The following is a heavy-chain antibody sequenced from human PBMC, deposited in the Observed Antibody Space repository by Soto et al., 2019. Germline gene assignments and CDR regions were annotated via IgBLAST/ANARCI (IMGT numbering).Heavy chain of an antibody. CDR2: ISGSGGST. D-gene: IGHD2-2*01. V-gene: IGHV3-23*01. CDR3: AKVSSPGYCRSTSCYSPLLD. CDR1: GFTFSSYA. J-gene: IGHJ4*02. Sequence: GGSLRLSCAASGFTFSSYAMSWVRQAPGKGLEWVSAISGSGGSTYYADSVKGRFTISRDDSTNTLYLQMNSLRAEDTAVYYCAKVSSPGYCRSTSCYSPLLDWGRGTLVTGSS.